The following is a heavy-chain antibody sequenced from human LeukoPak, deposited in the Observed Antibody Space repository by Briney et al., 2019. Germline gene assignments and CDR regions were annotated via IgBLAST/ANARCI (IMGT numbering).Heavy chain of an antibody. CDR3: AKGSCSSTSCYPYYYYGMDV. Sequence: PGGCLRLSCSASGFTFSGIAMSWVPPAPGEGPEWVLAISGSGGSTSYADSVRGRFTISRDKSKNTLYLQMSSLRAEDTAVYYCAKGSCSSTSCYPYYYYGMDVWGQGTTVTVSS. J-gene: IGHJ6*02. CDR1: GFTFSGIA. V-gene: IGHV3-23*01. CDR2: ISGSGGST. D-gene: IGHD2-2*01.